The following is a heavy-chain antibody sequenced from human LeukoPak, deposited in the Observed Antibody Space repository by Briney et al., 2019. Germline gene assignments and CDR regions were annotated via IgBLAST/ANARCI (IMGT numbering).Heavy chain of an antibody. Sequence: GGSLRLSCGASGFSFSSYWMCWVRQAPGKGLEWVANIKEDGSEKYYVDSVKGRFTMSRDNAKNSLYLQMNSLRAEDTAVYYCARAGGWAFDYWGQGTLVTVSS. D-gene: IGHD6-19*01. CDR3: ARAGGWAFDY. V-gene: IGHV3-7*03. CDR2: IKEDGSEK. J-gene: IGHJ4*02. CDR1: GFSFSSYW.